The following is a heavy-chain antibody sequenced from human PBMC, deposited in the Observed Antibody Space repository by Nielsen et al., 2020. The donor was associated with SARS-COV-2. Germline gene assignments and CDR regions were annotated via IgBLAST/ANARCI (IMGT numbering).Heavy chain of an antibody. V-gene: IGHV3-30*18. CDR1: GFTFSSYG. CDR3: AKDLTTMVRGVYYYYGMDV. CDR2: ISYDGSNK. Sequence: GESLKISCAASGFTFSSYGMHWVRQAPGKGLEWVAVISYDGSNKYYADSVKGRFTISRDNSKNTLYLQMNSLRAEDTAVYYCAKDLTTMVRGVYYYYGMDVWGQGTTVTVSS. J-gene: IGHJ6*02. D-gene: IGHD3-10*01.